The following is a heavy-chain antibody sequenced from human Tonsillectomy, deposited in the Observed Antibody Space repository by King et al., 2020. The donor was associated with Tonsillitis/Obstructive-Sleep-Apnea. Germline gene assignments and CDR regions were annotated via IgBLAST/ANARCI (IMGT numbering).Heavy chain of an antibody. D-gene: IGHD3-9*01. CDR3: ARIAISLDFYYMDV. CDR1: GYSFITYL. V-gene: IGHV5-51*01. Sequence: VQLVESGAEVKKPGESLKVSCKGFGYSFITYLIAWGRQMPGKSLEWMGLIYPADSDIRYSPSFQGQVTISAVKALSTAYLQWCSLKASDTAMYYCARIAISLDFYYMDVWGKGTTVTVSS. CDR2: IYPADSDI. J-gene: IGHJ6*03.